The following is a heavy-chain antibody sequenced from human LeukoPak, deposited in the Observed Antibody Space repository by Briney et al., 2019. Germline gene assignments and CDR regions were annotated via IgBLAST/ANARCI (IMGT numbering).Heavy chain of an antibody. CDR1: GYSISSGYY. D-gene: IGHD6-13*01. V-gene: IGHV4-38-2*02. CDR2: IYHSGST. Sequence: SETLSLTCTVSGYSISSGYYWGWIRQPPGKGLEWIGSIYHSGSTYYNPSLKSRVTISVDTSKNQFSLKLSSVTAADTAVYYCARVSAAAGYPFDYWGQGTLVTVSS. J-gene: IGHJ4*02. CDR3: ARVSAAAGYPFDY.